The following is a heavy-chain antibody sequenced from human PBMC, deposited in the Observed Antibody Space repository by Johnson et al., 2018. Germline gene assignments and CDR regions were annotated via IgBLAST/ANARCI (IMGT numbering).Heavy chain of an antibody. Sequence: QLQESGPEVKKPGTSVKVSCKASGFTFTSSAVQWVRQARGQRIEWIGWIVVGSGNTNYAQKFQDRVTITRDMSTSPAYMEPRSLRSEATAVDYGAAVGSRGYSGYVLDAFDIWGQGTMVTVSS. CDR3: AAVGSRGYSGYVLDAFDI. J-gene: IGHJ3*02. CDR1: GFTFTSSA. D-gene: IGHD5-12*01. V-gene: IGHV1-58*01. CDR2: IVVGSGNT.